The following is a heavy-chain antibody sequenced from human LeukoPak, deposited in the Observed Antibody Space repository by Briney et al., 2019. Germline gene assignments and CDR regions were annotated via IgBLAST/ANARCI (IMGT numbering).Heavy chain of an antibody. CDR2: TYNRSKGYN. CDR3: ARFLDSTPVSTDAFDI. D-gene: IGHD2-15*01. J-gene: IGHJ3*02. Sequence: SQTLSLTCAISGDSVSRNSAAWNWIRQSPSRGLEWLARTYNRSKGYNDYAVSVKSRITINPDTSKNQFSRQLSSVTPEDTAVYFCARFLDSTPVSTDAFDIWGQGTMVTVSS. CDR1: GDSVSRNSAA. V-gene: IGHV6-1*01.